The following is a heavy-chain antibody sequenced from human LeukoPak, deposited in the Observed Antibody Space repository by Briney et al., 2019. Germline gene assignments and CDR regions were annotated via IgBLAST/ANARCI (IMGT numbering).Heavy chain of an antibody. D-gene: IGHD2-2*01. CDR3: ARDPMSDIVVVPAANAFDI. J-gene: IGHJ3*02. CDR1: GVSISSYC. Sequence: SETLSFTCTVSGVSISSYCWSWIRQPPEKGLEWIGYIYYSGSTYYNPSLKSRVTISVDTSKNQFSLKMSSVTAADTAVYYCARDPMSDIVVVPAANAFDIWGAGALGTVSS. CDR2: IYYSGST. V-gene: IGHV4-59*12.